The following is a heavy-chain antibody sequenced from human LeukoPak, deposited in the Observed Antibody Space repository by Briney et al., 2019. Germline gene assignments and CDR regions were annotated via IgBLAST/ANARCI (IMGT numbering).Heavy chain of an antibody. D-gene: IGHD2-8*01. V-gene: IGHV4-39*07. Sequence: SETLSLTCTVSGGSISSSSYYWGWIRQPPGKGLEWIASIYYSGSTYYNPSLKSRVTISVDTSKNQFSLKLSSVTAADTAVYYCARRAYGPTIDYWGQGTLVTVSS. CDR3: ARRAYGPTIDY. J-gene: IGHJ4*02. CDR2: IYYSGST. CDR1: GGSISSSSYY.